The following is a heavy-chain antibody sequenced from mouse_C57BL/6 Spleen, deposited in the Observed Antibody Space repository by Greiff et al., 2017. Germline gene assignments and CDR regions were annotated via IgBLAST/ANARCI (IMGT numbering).Heavy chain of an antibody. J-gene: IGHJ3*01. D-gene: IGHD3-3*01. CDR3: TKGGFAY. V-gene: IGHV1-15*01. CDR2: IDPVTGGT. CDR1: GYTFTDDE. Sequence: VQLQQSGAELVRPGASVTLSCKASGYTFTDDEMHWVKPTSVHGLVWIGAIDPVTGGTAYNQKFKGKALLTADKSSSTAYMEPRSLTSEDSAVYYCTKGGFAYWGQGTLVTVSA.